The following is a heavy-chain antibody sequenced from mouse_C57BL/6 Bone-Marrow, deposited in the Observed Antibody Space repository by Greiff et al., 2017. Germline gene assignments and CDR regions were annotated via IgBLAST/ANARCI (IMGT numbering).Heavy chain of an antibody. Sequence: VQLQQSGPGLVKPSQSLSLTCSVTGYSITSGYYWNWIRQFPGNKLEWMGYISYDGSNNYNPSLQNRISITRDTYKNQFFLNLNSVTTEDTATYCCARAKLGLGYWGQGATRTVSS. CDR1: GYSITSGYY. D-gene: IGHD4-1*01. CDR3: ARAKLGLGY. CDR2: ISYDGSN. J-gene: IGHJ2*01. V-gene: IGHV3-6*01.